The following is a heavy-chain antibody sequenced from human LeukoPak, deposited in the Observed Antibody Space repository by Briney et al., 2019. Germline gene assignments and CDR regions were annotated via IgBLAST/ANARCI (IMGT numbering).Heavy chain of an antibody. V-gene: IGHV3-30*04. J-gene: IGHJ4*02. CDR1: GSTFSSYA. Sequence: GKSLRLSCAASGSTFSSYAMHWVRQAPGKGLEWVAAISYDGSNKYYADSVKGRFTISRDNSKNTLYLQMNSLRAEDTAVYYCASPTVAGTPYFDYWGQGTLVTVSS. CDR3: ASPTVAGTPYFDY. D-gene: IGHD6-19*01. CDR2: ISYDGSNK.